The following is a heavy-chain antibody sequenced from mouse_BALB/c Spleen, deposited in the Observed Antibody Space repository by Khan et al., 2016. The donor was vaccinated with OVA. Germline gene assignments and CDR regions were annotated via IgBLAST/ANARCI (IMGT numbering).Heavy chain of an antibody. CDR2: IWGGGGT. CDR3: ASAYYRYGGYYAMDY. Sequence: QVQLKESGPGLVAPSQSLSITCTVSGFSLSRYYIHWVRQPPGKGLEWLGMIWGGGGTDYNSTLKIRLSISTDNYTSQVFLKMNSLQTDDTAMYYGASAYYRYGGYYAMDYWGQGTSVTVSS. V-gene: IGHV2-6-4*01. CDR1: GFSLSRYY. J-gene: IGHJ4*01. D-gene: IGHD2-14*01.